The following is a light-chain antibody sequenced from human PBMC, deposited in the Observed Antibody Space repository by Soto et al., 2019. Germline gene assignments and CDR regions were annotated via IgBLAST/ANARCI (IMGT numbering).Light chain of an antibody. CDR2: GAS. V-gene: IGKV3-20*01. CDR3: HQYGGSPQT. CDR1: QSVSNY. J-gene: IGKJ1*01. Sequence: EIVLTQSPGTLSLSPGERATLSCRASQSVSNYLAWYQGKPGQAPRLLIYGASSRATGIPDRFSGSGSGTDFTLTISRLEPEDFAVYYCHQYGGSPQTFGQGTKVEIK.